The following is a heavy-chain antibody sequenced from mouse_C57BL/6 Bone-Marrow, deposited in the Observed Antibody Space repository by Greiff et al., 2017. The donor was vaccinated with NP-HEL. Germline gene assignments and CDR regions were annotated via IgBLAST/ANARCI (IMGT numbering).Heavy chain of an antibody. V-gene: IGHV3-6*01. CDR1: GYSITCGYY. CDR2: ISYDGSN. J-gene: IGHJ2*01. D-gene: IGHD2-2*01. CDR3: AREGGYRNY. Sequence: EVKLQESGPGLVKPSQSLSLTCSVTGYSITCGYYWNWIRQFPGNKLEWMGYISYDGSNNYNPSLKNRISITRDTSKNQFFLKLNSVTTEDTATYYCAREGGYRNYWGQGTTLTVSS.